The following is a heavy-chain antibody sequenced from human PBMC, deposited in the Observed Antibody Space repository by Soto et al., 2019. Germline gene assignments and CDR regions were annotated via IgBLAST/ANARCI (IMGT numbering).Heavy chain of an antibody. V-gene: IGHV4-34*01. Sequence: QVQLQQWGAGLLKPSETLSLTCAVYGGSFSGYYWSWIRQPPGKGLEWIGEINHSGSTNYNPSLKSRVTISVDTSKNQFSLKLSSVTAADTAVYYCARGRWGRGRYFDYWGQGTLVTVSS. CDR3: ARGRWGRGRYFDY. CDR1: GGSFSGYY. CDR2: INHSGST. D-gene: IGHD1-26*01. J-gene: IGHJ4*02.